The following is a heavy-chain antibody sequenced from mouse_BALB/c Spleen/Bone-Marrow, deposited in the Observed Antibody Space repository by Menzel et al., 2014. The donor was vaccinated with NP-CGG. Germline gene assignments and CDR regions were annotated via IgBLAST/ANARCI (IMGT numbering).Heavy chain of an antibody. D-gene: IGHD2-3*01. Sequence: QVHVKQSGAELMKPGASVKISCKATGYTFSSYWIEWVKQRPGHGLEWIGEILPGSGSTNYNEKFKGKATFTADTSSNRAYIQLSSLTSEDSAVYYCARSDGYYYAMDYWGQGTSVTVSS. CDR2: ILPGSGST. J-gene: IGHJ4*01. CDR3: ARSDGYYYAMDY. CDR1: GYTFSSYW. V-gene: IGHV1-9*01.